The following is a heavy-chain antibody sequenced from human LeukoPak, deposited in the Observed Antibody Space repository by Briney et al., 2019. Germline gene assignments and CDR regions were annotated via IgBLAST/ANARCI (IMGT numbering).Heavy chain of an antibody. CDR1: GYTFTSYG. Sequence: GASVKVSCKASGYTFTSYGITWVRQTPGQGLEWMGWISGYNGNTNYAQKLQGRVTMTTDTSTSTAYMELRSLRSGDTAVYYCARGGRVATNDDYWGQGTLVTVSS. D-gene: IGHD5-12*01. V-gene: IGHV1-18*01. CDR2: ISGYNGNT. CDR3: ARGGRVATNDDY. J-gene: IGHJ4*02.